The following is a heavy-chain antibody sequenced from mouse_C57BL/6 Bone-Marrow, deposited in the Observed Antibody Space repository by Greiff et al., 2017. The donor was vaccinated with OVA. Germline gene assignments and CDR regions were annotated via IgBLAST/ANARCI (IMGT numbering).Heavy chain of an antibody. J-gene: IGHJ3*01. V-gene: IGHV14-4*01. D-gene: IGHD1-1*01. Sequence: VHVKQSGAELVRPGASVKLSCTASGFNFKDSFMHWVKQRPEQGLEWIGWIDPENGDTEYASKFQGKATITADTSSNTAYLQLSSLTSEDTAVYYCTPNYYGSSPWFAYWGQGTLVTVSA. CDR1: GFNFKDSF. CDR3: TPNYYGSSPWFAY. CDR2: IDPENGDT.